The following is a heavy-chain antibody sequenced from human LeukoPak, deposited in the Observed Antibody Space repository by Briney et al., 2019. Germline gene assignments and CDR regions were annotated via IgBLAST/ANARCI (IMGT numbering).Heavy chain of an antibody. CDR1: GFTFSTYW. CDR2: IKQDGSEK. CDR3: ARGFRLVGATINDY. V-gene: IGHV3-7*01. J-gene: IGHJ4*02. D-gene: IGHD1-26*01. Sequence: PGGSLRLSCAASGFTFSTYWMSWVRQAPGKGLEWVANIKQDGSEKYYVDSVKGRFTISRDNAKNSLYLQTNSLRAEDTAVYYCARGFRLVGATINDYWGQGTLVTVSS.